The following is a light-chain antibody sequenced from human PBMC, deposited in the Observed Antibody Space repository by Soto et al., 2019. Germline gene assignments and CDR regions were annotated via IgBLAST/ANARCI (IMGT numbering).Light chain of an antibody. J-gene: IGLJ2*01. Sequence: QSALTQPASVSGSPGQSITISCTGTSSDVGGYKYVSWYQQHPGKGPKLMIYDVSNRPSGVSNRFSGSKSGNTASLTISGLQAEDEADYFCSSYTSSSPVVFGGGTNLTVL. CDR3: SSYTSSSPVV. CDR2: DVS. V-gene: IGLV2-14*03. CDR1: SSDVGGYKY.